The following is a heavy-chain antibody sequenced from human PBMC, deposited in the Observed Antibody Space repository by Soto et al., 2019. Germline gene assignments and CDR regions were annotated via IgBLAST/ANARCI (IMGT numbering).Heavy chain of an antibody. V-gene: IGHV3-23*01. CDR1: GFTFSTHA. CDR3: AKGDRIAVTGIDFEN. D-gene: IGHD6-19*01. Sequence: EVQLLESGGGLVQPGGSQRLSCAASGFTFSTHAMTWVRQAPGKGLEWVSAISGSGRSTYYADSVKGRFTISRDNSKNTLYLDMNSLRAADTAVYYCAKGDRIAVTGIDFENWGQGTLVTVSS. J-gene: IGHJ4*02. CDR2: ISGSGRST.